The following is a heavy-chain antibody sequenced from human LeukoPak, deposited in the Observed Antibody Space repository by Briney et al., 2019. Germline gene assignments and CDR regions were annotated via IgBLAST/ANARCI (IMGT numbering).Heavy chain of an antibody. D-gene: IGHD3-22*01. CDR2: IRYDGSNK. CDR1: GFTFSSYG. CDR3: AKPLYDSSGYGY. Sequence: GGSLRLSCAASGFTFSSYGMHWVRQAPGKGLEWVAFIRYDGSNKYYADSVKGRFTISRDNAKNSLYLQMNSLRAEDTAVYYCAKPLYDSSGYGYWGQGTLVTVSS. J-gene: IGHJ4*02. V-gene: IGHV3-30*02.